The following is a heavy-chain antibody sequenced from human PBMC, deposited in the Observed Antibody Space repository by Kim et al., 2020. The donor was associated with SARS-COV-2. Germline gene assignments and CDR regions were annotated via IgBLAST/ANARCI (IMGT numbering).Heavy chain of an antibody. CDR1: GFPFTTYW. V-gene: IGHV3-74*01. J-gene: IGHJ3*02. CDR2: VKGDGIST. Sequence: GGSLRLSCAASGFPFTTYWMHWVRQAPGKGLVWVARVKGDGISTIYADSVKGRFTISRDNDRNMVYLQMNSLRAEDTALYFCATGLMQAYEIWGQGTMVTVSS. CDR3: ATGLMQAYEI. D-gene: IGHD2-21*02.